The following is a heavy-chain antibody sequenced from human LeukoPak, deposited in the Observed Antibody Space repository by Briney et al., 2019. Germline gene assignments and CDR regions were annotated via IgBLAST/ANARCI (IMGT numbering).Heavy chain of an antibody. CDR1: GLTFSSYW. V-gene: IGHV3-7*01. Sequence: GGSLRLSCAASGLTFSSYWMSWVRQAPGKGLERVANIKQDGSEKYYVDSVKGRFTISRDNAKNSLYLQMNSLRAEDTAVYYCARARSLDYYWEGYYMDVWGKGTTVTVSS. J-gene: IGHJ6*03. CDR2: IKQDGSEK. D-gene: IGHD3-10*01. CDR3: ARARSLDYYWEGYYMDV.